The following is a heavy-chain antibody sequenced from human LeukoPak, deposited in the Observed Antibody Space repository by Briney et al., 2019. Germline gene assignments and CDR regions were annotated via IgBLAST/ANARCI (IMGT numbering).Heavy chain of an antibody. D-gene: IGHD3-22*01. V-gene: IGHV4-39*07. CDR1: GGSISSSNYY. CDR3: ARVGSSGPRDAFDI. Sequence: SETLSLTCTVSGGSISSSNYYWGWIRQPPGKGLEWIGSIYYSGTTYYSSSLKSRVIISVDTFKNQFSLKLSSVTAADTAVYYCARVGSSGPRDAFDIWGQGTMVTVSS. J-gene: IGHJ3*02. CDR2: IYYSGTT.